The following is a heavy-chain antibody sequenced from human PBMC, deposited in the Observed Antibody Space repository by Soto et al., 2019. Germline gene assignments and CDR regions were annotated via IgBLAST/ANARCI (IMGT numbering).Heavy chain of an antibody. CDR2: ISYDGRNK. Sequence: QVQLVESGGGVVQPGRSLRLSCAASGFSINDYGMHWVRQPPGKGLEWVADISYDGRNKYYTDSVRGRFTISRDISKGTLYLQMNRLRPEDTAVYYCAKSNRGAYDTPDSWGQGTPVTVSP. CDR3: AKSNRGAYDTPDS. D-gene: IGHD3-22*01. J-gene: IGHJ4*02. CDR1: GFSINDYG. V-gene: IGHV3-30*18.